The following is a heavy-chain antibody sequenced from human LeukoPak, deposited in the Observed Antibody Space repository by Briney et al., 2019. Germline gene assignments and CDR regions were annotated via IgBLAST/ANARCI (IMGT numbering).Heavy chain of an antibody. CDR3: ANTIFGVVMVDY. D-gene: IGHD3-3*01. V-gene: IGHV3-23*01. J-gene: IGHJ4*02. Sequence: QPGGSLRLSCAASGFTFSSYAMSWVRQAPGKGLEWVSAISGSGGSTYYADSVKGRFTISRDNSKNTLYLQMNSLRAEDTAVYYCANTIFGVVMVDYWGQGTLVTVSS. CDR1: GFTFSSYA. CDR2: ISGSGGST.